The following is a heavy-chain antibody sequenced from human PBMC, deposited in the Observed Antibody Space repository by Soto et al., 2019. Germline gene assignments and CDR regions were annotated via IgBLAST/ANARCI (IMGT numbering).Heavy chain of an antibody. CDR3: VKVAGSFYYGLDV. D-gene: IGHD6-19*01. CDR1: GFTFSGYA. Sequence: HPGGSLRLSCAASGFTFSGYAMTWVRQAPGKGMEWVSAISGSGARTYYADSVKGRFTISRDNSKNTLYVQMHSLRAEDTAVYYCVKVAGSFYYGLDVWGQGTTVTVSS. CDR2: ISGSGART. J-gene: IGHJ6*02. V-gene: IGHV3-23*01.